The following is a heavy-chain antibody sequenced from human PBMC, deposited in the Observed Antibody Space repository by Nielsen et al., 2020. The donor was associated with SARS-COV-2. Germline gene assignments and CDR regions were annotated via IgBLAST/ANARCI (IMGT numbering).Heavy chain of an antibody. CDR2: ISYAGSNK. D-gene: IGHD2-21*02. J-gene: IGHJ4*02. CDR1: GFTFSSYG. Sequence: GESLKISCAASGFTFSSYGIHWVRQAPGKGLEWVAVISYAGSNKYYADSVKGRITISRDNSKNTLYLQMNSLRAEDTAVYYCAKDQGPSVVVTAMGFDYWGQGTLVTVSS. CDR3: AKDQGPSVVVTAMGFDY. V-gene: IGHV3-30*18.